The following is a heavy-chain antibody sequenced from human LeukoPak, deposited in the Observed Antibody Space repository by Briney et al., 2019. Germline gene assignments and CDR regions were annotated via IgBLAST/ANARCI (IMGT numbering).Heavy chain of an antibody. CDR2: ISSSSSYI. CDR3: ARGPSLYYYDSSGYPYYFDY. D-gene: IGHD3-22*01. CDR1: GFTLSSCS. J-gene: IGHJ4*02. V-gene: IGHV3-21*01. Sequence: GGSLRLSCAASGFTLSSCSVNWVRQAPGKGLEWVSSISSSSSYIYYADSVKGRFTISRDNAKNSLYLQMNSLRAEDTAVYYCARGPSLYYYDSSGYPYYFDYWGQGTLVTVSS.